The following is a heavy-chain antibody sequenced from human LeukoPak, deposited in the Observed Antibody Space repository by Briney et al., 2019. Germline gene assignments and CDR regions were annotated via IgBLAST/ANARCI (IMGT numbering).Heavy chain of an antibody. J-gene: IGHJ4*02. CDR1: GGTFSSYA. D-gene: IGHD6-13*01. V-gene: IGHV1-8*02. CDR2: MNPNSGNT. CDR3: ARYSSSWYGRLFDY. Sequence: VASVKVSCKASGGTFSSYAINWVRQATGQGLEWMGWMNPNSGNTGYAQKFQGRVTMTRNTSISTAYMELSSLRSEDTAVYYCARYSSSWYGRLFDYWGQGTLVTVSS.